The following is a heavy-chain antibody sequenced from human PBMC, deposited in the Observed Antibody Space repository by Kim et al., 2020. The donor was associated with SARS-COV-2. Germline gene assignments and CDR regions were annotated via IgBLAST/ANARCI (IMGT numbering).Heavy chain of an antibody. V-gene: IGHV4-31*02. Sequence: NPSLKSRVTTSLDTSKNQFSLRLSSVTAADTAVYYCARVRGSSVTSHFDYWGQGTLVTVSS. CDR3: ARVRGSSVTSHFDY. D-gene: IGHD3-10*01. J-gene: IGHJ4*02.